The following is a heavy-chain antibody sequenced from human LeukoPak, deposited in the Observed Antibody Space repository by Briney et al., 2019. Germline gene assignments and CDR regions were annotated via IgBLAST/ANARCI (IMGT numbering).Heavy chain of an antibody. CDR1: GYTFTGYY. CDR3: ARDCVPAEKYAGNWFDP. V-gene: IGHV1-2*02. Sequence: GASVKVSCKASGYTFTGYYMHWVRQAPGQGLEWMGWINPNSGGTNYAQKFQGRVTMTRDTSISTAYMELSRLRSDDTAVYYCARDCVPAEKYAGNWFDPWGQGTLVTVSS. J-gene: IGHJ5*02. CDR2: INPNSGGT. D-gene: IGHD2-2*01.